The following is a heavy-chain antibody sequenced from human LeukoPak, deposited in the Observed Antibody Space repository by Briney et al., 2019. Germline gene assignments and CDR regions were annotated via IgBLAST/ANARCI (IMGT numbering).Heavy chain of an antibody. J-gene: IGHJ4*02. Sequence: GGSLRLSCAASGFTFSSYGMHWVRQAPGKGLEWVAFIRFDGTNKYSADSVKGRFTISRDNSKDTLYLQMNSLRAEDTAVYYCARDSFIAATVTFDYWGQGTLVTVSS. CDR2: IRFDGTNK. CDR1: GFTFSSYG. V-gene: IGHV3-30*02. CDR3: ARDSFIAATVTFDY. D-gene: IGHD6-25*01.